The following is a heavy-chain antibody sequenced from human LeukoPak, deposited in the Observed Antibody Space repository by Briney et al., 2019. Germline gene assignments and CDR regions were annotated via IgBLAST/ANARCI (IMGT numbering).Heavy chain of an antibody. V-gene: IGHV4-61*02. Sequence: PSQTLSLTCTVSGGSISSGSYYWSWIRQPAGKGLEWIGRIYTSGSTNYNPSLKSRVTISVDTSKNQFSLKLSSVTAADTAVYYCARGGIAAAGDYWGQGTLVTVSS. CDR2: IYTSGST. J-gene: IGHJ4*02. CDR3: ARGGIAAAGDY. CDR1: GGSISSGSYY. D-gene: IGHD6-13*01.